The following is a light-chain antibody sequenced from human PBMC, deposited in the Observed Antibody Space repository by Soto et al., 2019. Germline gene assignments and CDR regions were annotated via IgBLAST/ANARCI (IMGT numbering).Light chain of an antibody. V-gene: IGKV3-20*01. Sequence: EIMVTQSPGTLSLSPGERATHSCRASQSVSSSYLAWYQQKPGQAPRLLIYGASSRATGIPDRFSGSGSGTDFTLTISRLEPEDFAVYYCQQYGSSPWTFGQGTKVDIK. CDR1: QSVSSSY. CDR3: QQYGSSPWT. J-gene: IGKJ1*01. CDR2: GAS.